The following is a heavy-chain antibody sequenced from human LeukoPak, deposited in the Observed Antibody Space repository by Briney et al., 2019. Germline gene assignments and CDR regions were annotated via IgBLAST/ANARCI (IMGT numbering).Heavy chain of an antibody. V-gene: IGHV1-69*01. Sequence: SVKVSCKAPGGTFSSYAISWVRQAPGQGLDWMGAIIPIFGTANYAQKFKGRVTITADESTSTAYMELSSLRSEDTAVYYCASGKYYYGSGSYPYGGYYFDYWGQGTLVTVSS. J-gene: IGHJ4*02. CDR2: IIPIFGTA. D-gene: IGHD3-10*01. CDR3: ASGKYYYGSGSYPYGGYYFDY. CDR1: GGTFSSYA.